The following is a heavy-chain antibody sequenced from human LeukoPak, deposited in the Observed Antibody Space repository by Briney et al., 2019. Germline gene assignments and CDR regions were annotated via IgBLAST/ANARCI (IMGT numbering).Heavy chain of an antibody. Sequence: PSQTLSLTCTVSGDSISSGDYYWSWIRQPAGKGLEWIGRISSSGSTNYNPSLKSRVTISVDTSKNQFSLKLSSVTAADTAVYYCARGLHGSRKNWFDPWGQGTLVTVSS. J-gene: IGHJ5*02. CDR3: ARGLHGSRKNWFDP. CDR1: GDSISSGDYY. CDR2: ISSSGST. V-gene: IGHV4-61*02. D-gene: IGHD3-10*01.